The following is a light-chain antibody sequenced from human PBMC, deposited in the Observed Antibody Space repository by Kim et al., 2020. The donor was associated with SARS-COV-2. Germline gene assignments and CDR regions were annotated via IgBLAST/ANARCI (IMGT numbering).Light chain of an antibody. Sequence: ESVLTQSPGTLSLSPGERATLSCRASQSVSSSYLAWYQQKPGQAPRLLIYGASSRATGIPDRFSGSGSGTDFTLTISRLEPEDFAVYYCQQYGSSPYSFGQGTKLE. V-gene: IGKV3-20*01. CDR3: QQYGSSPYS. J-gene: IGKJ2*03. CDR1: QSVSSSY. CDR2: GAS.